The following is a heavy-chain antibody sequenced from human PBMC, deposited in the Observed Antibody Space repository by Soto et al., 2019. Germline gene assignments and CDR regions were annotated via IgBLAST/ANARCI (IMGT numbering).Heavy chain of an antibody. J-gene: IGHJ6*02. CDR3: ARGIVIDSTTWYGMDV. CDR2: INHSGST. CDR1: GGSFSGYY. Sequence: SETLSLTCAVYGGSFSGYYWSWIRQPPGKGLEWIGEINHSGSTNYDPSLKSRVTISVDTSKNQFSLKLSSVTAADTAVYYCARGIVIDSTTWYGMDVWGQGTTVTVSS. V-gene: IGHV4-34*01. D-gene: IGHD1-26*01.